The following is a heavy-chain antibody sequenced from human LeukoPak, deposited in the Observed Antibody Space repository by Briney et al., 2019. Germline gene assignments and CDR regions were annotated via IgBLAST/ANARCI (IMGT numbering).Heavy chain of an antibody. Sequence: PERSLRLSCAASGFTFSSYDIHWVRQAPGKGLEWVAAIWHDGSNEYYVDSVKGRFTISRDNSKNTLYLQMNSLRAEDTAVYYCARDNSRTLDYWGQGTLVTVSS. CDR2: IWHDGSNE. J-gene: IGHJ4*02. CDR3: ARDNSRTLDY. V-gene: IGHV3-33*01. CDR1: GFTFSSYD.